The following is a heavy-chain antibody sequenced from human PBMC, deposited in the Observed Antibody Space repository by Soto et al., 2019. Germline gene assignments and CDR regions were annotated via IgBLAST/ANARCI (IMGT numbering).Heavy chain of an antibody. CDR3: ARPRYDGSGTPFDH. J-gene: IGHJ4*02. V-gene: IGHV3-74*01. CDR2: INGDGSTT. Sequence: EVQLVESGGALVQPGGSLILSCAASGFTFSSYWMHWVRQAPGKGRVWVSRINGDGSTTTYADSVKGRFIISRDNAKNMLYLQMNSLTAEDTAVYYCARPRYDGSGTPFDHWGQGTLVTVSS. CDR1: GFTFSSYW. D-gene: IGHD3-22*01.